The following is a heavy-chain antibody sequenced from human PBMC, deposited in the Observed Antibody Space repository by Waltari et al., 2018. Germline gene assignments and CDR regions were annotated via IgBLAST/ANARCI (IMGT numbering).Heavy chain of an antibody. J-gene: IGHJ3*02. CDR2: IKHDGTEE. V-gene: IGHV3-7*01. D-gene: IGHD3-22*01. CDR3: ARESSGYSFGPDAFDI. Sequence: EGQLMESGGGLVQPGGSLRLACAASGFQVSRYWTSWVRQAPGKGLEWVGNIKHDGTEENYVDSVKGRFTISRDNAKNSVFLQMNSLRGEDTGIYYCARESSGYSFGPDAFDIWGQGTVVTVSS. CDR1: GFQVSRYW.